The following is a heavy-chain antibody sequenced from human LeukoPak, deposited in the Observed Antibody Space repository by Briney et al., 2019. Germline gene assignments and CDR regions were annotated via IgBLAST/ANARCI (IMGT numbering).Heavy chain of an antibody. CDR2: ISWNSGSI. CDR1: GFTFDDYA. J-gene: IGHJ4*02. V-gene: IGHV3-9*01. D-gene: IGHD1-26*01. Sequence: GGSLRLSCAASGFTFDDYAMPWVRHAPGKGLEWVSGISWNSGSIGYADSVKGRFTISRDNAKNSLYLQMNSLRAEDTAVYYCAKDKWGSGSYPFDYWGQGTLVTVSS. CDR3: AKDKWGSGSYPFDY.